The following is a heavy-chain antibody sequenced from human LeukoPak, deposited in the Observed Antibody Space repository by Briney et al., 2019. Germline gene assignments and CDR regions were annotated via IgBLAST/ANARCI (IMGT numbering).Heavy chain of an antibody. CDR3: ARSTDCSSTSCYYYYYYMDV. D-gene: IGHD2-2*01. CDR1: GYTFTGYY. V-gene: IGHV1-2*02. Sequence: ASVKVSCEASGYTFTGYYMHWVRQAPGRGLEWMGWSNPNSGGTNYAQKFQGRVTITTDESTSTAYMELSSLRSEDTAVYYCARSTDCSSTSCYYYYYYMDVWGKGTTVTVSS. CDR2: SNPNSGGT. J-gene: IGHJ6*03.